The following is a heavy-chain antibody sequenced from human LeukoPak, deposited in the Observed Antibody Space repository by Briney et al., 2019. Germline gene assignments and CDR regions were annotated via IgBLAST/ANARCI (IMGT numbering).Heavy chain of an antibody. J-gene: IGHJ3*02. CDR1: GYTFTGYY. Sequence: ASVKVSCKASGYTFTGYYMHWVRQAPGQGLEWMGWINPNSGGTNYAQKFQDRVTMTTDTSISTAYMELSRLRSDDTAVYYCARWDYYDSRTFDIWGQGTMVTVSS. D-gene: IGHD3-22*01. V-gene: IGHV1-2*02. CDR3: ARWDYYDSRTFDI. CDR2: INPNSGGT.